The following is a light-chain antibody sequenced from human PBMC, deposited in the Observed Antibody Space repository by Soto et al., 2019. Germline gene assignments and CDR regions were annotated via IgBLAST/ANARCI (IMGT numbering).Light chain of an antibody. J-gene: IGKJ1*01. CDR2: GAL. CDR3: QQYATSPWT. Sequence: ETVLTQSPGTLSLSPGERATLSCRASQSVTNSCLAWFQQKPGQAPRLLIFGALSRATGIPDRFSGSGSGTDFALTISRLEPEDFAVYYCQQYATSPWTFGQGTKVEVK. CDR1: QSVTNSC. V-gene: IGKV3-20*01.